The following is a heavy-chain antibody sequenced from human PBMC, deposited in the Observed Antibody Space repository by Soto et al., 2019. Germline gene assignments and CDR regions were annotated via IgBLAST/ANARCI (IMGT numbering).Heavy chain of an antibody. V-gene: IGHV3-33*01. CDR3: ARGPSYSSSWPYYGMEV. CDR2: IWHDGSNK. Sequence: PGGSLRLSCAASGFTFSSYGMHWVRQAPGKGLEWVADIWHDGSNKYYADSVKGRFTISRDNSKNTLYLQMNSLRAEDTAVYYCARGPSYSSSWPYYGMEVWGQGATVTGSS. D-gene: IGHD6-13*01. CDR1: GFTFSSYG. J-gene: IGHJ6*02.